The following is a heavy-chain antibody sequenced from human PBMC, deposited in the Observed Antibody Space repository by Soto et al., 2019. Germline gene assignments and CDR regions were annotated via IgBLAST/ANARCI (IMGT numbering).Heavy chain of an antibody. CDR3: ARDLFWGYSSSWTDAFDI. CDR2: IWYDGSNK. D-gene: IGHD6-13*01. Sequence: QVQLVESGGGVVQPGRSLRLSCAASGFTFSSYGMHWVRQAPGKGLEWVAVIWYDGSNKYYADSVKGRFTISRDNSKNTLYLQMNSLRAEDTAVYYCARDLFWGYSSSWTDAFDIWGQGTMVTVSS. V-gene: IGHV3-33*01. J-gene: IGHJ3*02. CDR1: GFTFSSYG.